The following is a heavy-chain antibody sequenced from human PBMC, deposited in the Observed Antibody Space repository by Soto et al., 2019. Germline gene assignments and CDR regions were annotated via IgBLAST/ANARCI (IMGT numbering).Heavy chain of an antibody. J-gene: IGHJ6*03. D-gene: IGHD1-26*01. CDR2: ISSSSSTI. Sequence: GGSLRLSCAASGFTFSSYSMNWVRQAPGKGLEWVSYISSSSSTIYYADSVKGRFTISRDNAKNSLYLQMNSLRAEDTAVYYCAREDREQPEEGLREYYYYYYMDVWGKGTTVTVSS. CDR3: AREDREQPEEGLREYYYYYYMDV. V-gene: IGHV3-48*01. CDR1: GFTFSSYS.